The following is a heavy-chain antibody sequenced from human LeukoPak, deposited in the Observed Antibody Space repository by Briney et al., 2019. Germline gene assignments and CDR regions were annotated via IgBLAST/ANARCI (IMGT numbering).Heavy chain of an antibody. V-gene: IGHV4-39*01. J-gene: IGHJ6*02. CDR1: GGSISSSSYY. Sequence: SETLSLTCTVSGGSISSSSYYWGWIRQPPGKGLEWIGSIYYSGSTYYNPSLKSRVTISVDTSKNQFSLKLSSVTAADTAVYYCARHRTDYYYYGMGVWGQGATVTVSS. CDR2: IYYSGST. CDR3: ARHRTDYYYYGMGV.